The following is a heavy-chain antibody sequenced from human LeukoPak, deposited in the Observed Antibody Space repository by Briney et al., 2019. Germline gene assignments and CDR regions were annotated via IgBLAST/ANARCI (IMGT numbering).Heavy chain of an antibody. CDR2: INSDGSST. D-gene: IGHD2-21*01. CDR1: GFTFSSYW. V-gene: IGHV3-74*01. J-gene: IGHJ4*02. CDR3: AKAPVTSCRGAYCYPFDS. Sequence: GGSLRLSCAASGFTFSSYWMHWVRQAPGKGLVWVSRINSDGSSTSYADSVRGRFTISRDNSKNTLYLQMNSLRAEDAAVYFCAKAPVTSCRGAYCYPFDSWGQGTLVTVSS.